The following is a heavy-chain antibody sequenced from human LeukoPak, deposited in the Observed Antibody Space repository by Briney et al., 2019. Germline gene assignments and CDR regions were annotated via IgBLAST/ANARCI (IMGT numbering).Heavy chain of an antibody. J-gene: IGHJ6*03. V-gene: IGHV4-39*01. CDR3: ARQVYSNYYYYYMDV. D-gene: IGHD4-11*01. CDR1: GGSISSSSYY. Sequence: PSETLSLTCTVPGGSISSSSYYWGWIRQPPGMGLEWIGGIYYSGSTYYNPSLKSRVTISVDTSKNQFSLKLSSVTAADTAVYFCARQVYSNYYYYYMDVWGKGTTVTVSS. CDR2: IYYSGST.